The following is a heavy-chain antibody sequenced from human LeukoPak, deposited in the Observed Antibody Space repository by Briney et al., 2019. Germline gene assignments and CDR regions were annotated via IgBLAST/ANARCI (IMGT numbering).Heavy chain of an antibody. V-gene: IGHV1-2*02. J-gene: IGHJ3*02. CDR1: GYTFTGYY. D-gene: IGHD2-2*01. CDR3: ASPYCSSTSCSLDAFDI. CDR2: INPNSGGT. Sequence: GASVKVSCKASGYTFTGYYMHWVRQAPGQGLEWMGWINPNSGGTNYAQKFQGRVTMTRDTSISTAYMELSRLRPDDTAVYYCASPYCSSTSCSLDAFDIWGQGTMVTVSS.